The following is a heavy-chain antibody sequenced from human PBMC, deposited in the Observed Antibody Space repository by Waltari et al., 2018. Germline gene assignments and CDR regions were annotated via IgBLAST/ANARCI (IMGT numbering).Heavy chain of an antibody. CDR1: GGPTSSSNW. CDR3: ARDREGGATLAN. CDR2: IYHSGST. J-gene: IGHJ4*02. D-gene: IGHD3-16*01. V-gene: IGHV4-4*02. Sequence: QVQLQESGPGLVKSSGTLSLTCAVSGGPTSSSNWWSWVRQPPGKGLEGIGEIYHSGSTNYNPSLKSRVTISVDKSKIQFSLKLSSVTAADTAVYYCARDREGGATLANWGQGTLVTVSS.